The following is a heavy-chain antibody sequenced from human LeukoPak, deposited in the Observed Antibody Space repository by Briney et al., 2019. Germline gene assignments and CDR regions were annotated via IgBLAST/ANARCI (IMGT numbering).Heavy chain of an antibody. V-gene: IGHV3-20*04. D-gene: IGHD3-22*01. CDR3: ARQYTDSRDWYFYYIDV. J-gene: IGHJ6*03. CDR1: GFKFEDYG. CDR2: INWSGTNI. Sequence: GGSLRLSCVGSGFKFEDYGMNWVRQVPGKGLEWVSGINWSGTNIGYADSVKGRFTISRGNAKNALYLQTNSLRAEDTALYFCARQYTDSRDWYFYYIDVWGKGTTVIVSS.